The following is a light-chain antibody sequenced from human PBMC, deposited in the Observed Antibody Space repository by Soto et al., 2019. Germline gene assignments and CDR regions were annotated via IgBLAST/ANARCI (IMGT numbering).Light chain of an antibody. CDR3: CSYVGSNTFG. V-gene: IGLV2-8*01. CDR2: EVS. Sequence: QSALTQPPSASGSPGQSVTIACTGTSSDVGGYNYVSWYQEHPGKAPKVIIYEVSKRPSGVPDRFSGYKSGNTASLTVSGLQAEDEADYYCCSYVGSNTFGFGTGTKVTVL. J-gene: IGLJ1*01. CDR1: SSDVGGYNY.